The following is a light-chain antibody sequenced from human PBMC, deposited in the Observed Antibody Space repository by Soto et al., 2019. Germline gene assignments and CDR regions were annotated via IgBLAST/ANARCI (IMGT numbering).Light chain of an antibody. CDR3: KQRSSWPSYT. Sequence: EIVLTQSPATLSLSPGERATLSCRASQSVSSYLAWYQQKTGQAPRLLIYDASNRATGIPARFSGSGSGTDFTLTISSLEPEDFAVYYRKQRSSWPSYTFGQGTKLEIK. V-gene: IGKV3-11*01. CDR1: QSVSSY. CDR2: DAS. J-gene: IGKJ2*01.